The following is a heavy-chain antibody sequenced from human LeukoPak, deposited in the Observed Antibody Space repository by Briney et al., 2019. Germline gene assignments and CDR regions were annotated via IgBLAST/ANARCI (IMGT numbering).Heavy chain of an antibody. CDR2: NSGSGGST. Sequence: PGGSLRLSCAASGFTFSSYAMSWVRQAPGKGLEWVSANSGSGGSTYYADSVKGRFTISRDNSKNTLYLQMNSLRAEDTAVYYCAKDKTYYYDSSGYYSWFDYWGQGTLVTVSS. V-gene: IGHV3-23*01. CDR3: AKDKTYYYDSSGYYSWFDY. J-gene: IGHJ4*02. D-gene: IGHD3-22*01. CDR1: GFTFSSYA.